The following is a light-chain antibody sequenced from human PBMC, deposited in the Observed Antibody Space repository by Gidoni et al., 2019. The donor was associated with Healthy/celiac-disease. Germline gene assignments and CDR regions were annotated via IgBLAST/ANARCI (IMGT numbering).Light chain of an antibody. CDR1: QSVSSN. V-gene: IGKV3-15*01. Sequence: VMTQSPATLSVSPGERATLSCRASQSVSSNLAWYQQQPGQAPRLLIYGASTRATGSPARVRGSGSGAAFTLPISSLQSEDFAVYYCHQYNNWPPLTFGRGTKVEIK. J-gene: IGKJ4*01. CDR3: HQYNNWPPLT. CDR2: GAS.